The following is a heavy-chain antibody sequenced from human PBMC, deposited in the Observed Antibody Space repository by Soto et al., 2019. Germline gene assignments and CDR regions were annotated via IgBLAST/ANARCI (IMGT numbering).Heavy chain of an antibody. CDR3: ARDRYYDSSGYYYVLDY. D-gene: IGHD3-22*01. V-gene: IGHV4-59*01. J-gene: IGHJ4*02. CDR1: GGSISSYY. Sequence: SETLSLTCTVSGGSISSYYWSWIRQPPGKGLEWIGYIYYSGSTNYNPSLKSRVTISVDTSKNQFSLKLSSVTAADTAVYYCARDRYYDSSGYYYVLDYWGQGTLVTVSS. CDR2: IYYSGST.